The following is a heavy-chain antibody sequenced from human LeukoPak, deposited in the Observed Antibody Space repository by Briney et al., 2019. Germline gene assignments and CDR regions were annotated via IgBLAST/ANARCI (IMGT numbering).Heavy chain of an antibody. J-gene: IGHJ3*02. CDR3: ATLGRAAGNAFDI. D-gene: IGHD1-26*01. V-gene: IGHV4-59*11. CDR1: GDSISFHF. CDR2: TYYGGST. Sequence: SETLSLTCSVSGDSISFHFWSWIRQPPGKGLEWIEHTYYGGSTDYNPSLASRVTVSADTSKNQFSLKLSSVTAADTAVYYCATLGRAAGNAFDIWGQGTVVIVSS.